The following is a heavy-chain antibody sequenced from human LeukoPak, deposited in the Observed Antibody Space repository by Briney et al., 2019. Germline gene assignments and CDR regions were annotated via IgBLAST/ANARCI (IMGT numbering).Heavy chain of an antibody. Sequence: GGSLRLSCAASGFTFSDYYMSWIRQAPGKGLEWVSYISSSGSTIYYADSVKGRFTISRDNAKNSLYLQMNSLRAEDTAVYYCARSAALYYDILTGYSLGSYWGQGTLVTVSS. CDR1: GFTFSDYY. J-gene: IGHJ4*02. CDR3: ARSAALYYDILTGYSLGSY. CDR2: ISSSGSTI. D-gene: IGHD3-9*01. V-gene: IGHV3-11*04.